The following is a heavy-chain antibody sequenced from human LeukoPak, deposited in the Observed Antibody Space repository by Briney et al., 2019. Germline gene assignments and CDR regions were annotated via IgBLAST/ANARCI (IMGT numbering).Heavy chain of an antibody. D-gene: IGHD2-15*01. V-gene: IGHV4-4*07. CDR3: ARGGDCSGGSCDDY. CDR1: GGSISSYY. J-gene: IGHJ4*02. Sequence: SETLSLTCTVSGGSISSYYWSWIRQPAGKGLEWIGRIYTSGSTNYNPSLKSRVTMSVDTSKNQFSLKLSSVTAADTAVYYCARGGDCSGGSCDDYWGQGTLVTVSS. CDR2: IYTSGST.